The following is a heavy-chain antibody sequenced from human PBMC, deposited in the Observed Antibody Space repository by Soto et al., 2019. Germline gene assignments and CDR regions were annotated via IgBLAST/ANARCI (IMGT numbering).Heavy chain of an antibody. CDR2: INHSGST. CDR1: GGSFSGSY. D-gene: IGHD2-15*01. V-gene: IGHV4-34*01. CDR3: AMARYCICGGCYRGLDWFAP. J-gene: IGHJ5*02. Sequence: QVQLQQCGAGLLKPSETLSLTCAVSGGSFSGSYWSWIRQGPGKGLAWIGEINHSGSTNCNPSLKSRVPISVDTCKSQCSLQLRSVAAAGTTVYYCAMARYCICGGCYRGLDWFAPWGRRTLVTFPS.